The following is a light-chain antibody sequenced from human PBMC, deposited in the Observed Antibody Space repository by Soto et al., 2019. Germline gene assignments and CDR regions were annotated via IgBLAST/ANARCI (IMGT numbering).Light chain of an antibody. V-gene: IGKV1-5*03. CDR2: KAS. CDR1: QSISTW. Sequence: DIQMTQSPSTLSASVGDRVSIICRASQSISTWLAWYQQKPGKAPKLLIFKASNLESGVPSRFSGSGSGTELTLTISSLQPDDFATYYCQQYNSYPWTFGQGTKVEIK. J-gene: IGKJ1*01. CDR3: QQYNSYPWT.